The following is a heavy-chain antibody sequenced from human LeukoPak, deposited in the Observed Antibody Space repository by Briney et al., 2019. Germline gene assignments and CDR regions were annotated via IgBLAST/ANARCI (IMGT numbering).Heavy chain of an antibody. CDR3: AELGITMIGGV. CDR1: GFIFDDYA. V-gene: IGHV3-43D*03. J-gene: IGHJ6*04. D-gene: IGHD3-10*02. CDR2: ISWDGGST. Sequence: QSGGSLRLSCAASGFIFDDYAMHWVRQAPGKGLEWVSLISWDGGSTYYADSVKGRFTISRDNSKNSLYLQMNSLRAEDTAVYYCAELGITMIGGVWGKGTTVTISS.